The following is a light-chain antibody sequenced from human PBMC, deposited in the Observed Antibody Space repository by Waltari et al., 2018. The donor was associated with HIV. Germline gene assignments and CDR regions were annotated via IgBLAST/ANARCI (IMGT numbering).Light chain of an antibody. CDR2: DVN. V-gene: IGLV2-14*03. CDR1: ARHIGRYHY. CDR3: ASYTVNSTGV. J-gene: IGLJ1*01. Sequence: QSALSQPASVSASPGQSVPISCSGSARHIGRYHYSPWYQQHPDRAPTLILFDVNNRPSGISDRFSGSKSGTTASLTISTVRTDDEADYYCASYTVNSTGVFGTGTKLSVL.